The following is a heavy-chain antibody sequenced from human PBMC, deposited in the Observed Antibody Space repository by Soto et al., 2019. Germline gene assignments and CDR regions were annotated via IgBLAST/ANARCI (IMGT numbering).Heavy chain of an antibody. CDR3: ARGPDDSDVPRWDY. D-gene: IGHD4-17*01. CDR2: INLRGGTT. CDR1: GYNFNQYY. V-gene: IGHV1-46*02. Sequence: QVQLVQSGAEVRKPGASVRLSCETSGYNFNQYYIHWVRQAPGQGLEWMGIINLRGGTTEYAHKFQWIVTVSGDTSKSTAYMQLSSLRSEDTAVYFCARGPDDSDVPRWDYWGQGTLVTVSS. J-gene: IGHJ4*02.